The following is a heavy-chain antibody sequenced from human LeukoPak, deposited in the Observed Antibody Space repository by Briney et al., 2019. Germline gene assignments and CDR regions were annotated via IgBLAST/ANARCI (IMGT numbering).Heavy chain of an antibody. D-gene: IGHD2-2*01. CDR2: IKQDGSEK. Sequence: PGGSLRLSCAASGFTFSSYWMSWVRQAPGKGLEWMANIKQDGSEKYYVDSVKGRFTISRDNAKNSLYLQMNSLRAEDTAVYYCARSVVVPAAMNGMDVWGQGTTVTVSS. J-gene: IGHJ6*02. V-gene: IGHV3-7*01. CDR1: GFTFSSYW. CDR3: ARSVVVPAAMNGMDV.